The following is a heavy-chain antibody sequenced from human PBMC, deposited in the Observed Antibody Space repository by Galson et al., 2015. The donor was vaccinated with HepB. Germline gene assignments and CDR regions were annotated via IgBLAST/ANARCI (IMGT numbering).Heavy chain of an antibody. J-gene: IGHJ6*02. CDR1: GFTFSGSA. V-gene: IGHV3-73*01. CDR3: TRQTGSSWDPLYYYYGMDV. Sequence: SLRLSCAASGFTFSGSAMHWVRQASGKGLEWVGRIRSKANSYATAYAASVKGRFTISRDDSKNTAYLQMNSLKTEDTAVHYCTRQTGSSWDPLYYYYGMDVWGQGTTVTVSS. D-gene: IGHD6-13*01. CDR2: IRSKANSYAT.